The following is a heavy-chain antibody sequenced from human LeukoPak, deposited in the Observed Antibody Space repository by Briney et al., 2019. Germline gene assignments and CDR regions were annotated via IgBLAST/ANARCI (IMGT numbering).Heavy chain of an antibody. CDR3: ARPYNWNALSHFDY. Sequence: GGSLRLSCAASGFTFSSYWMSWVRQAPEKGLEWVANIKQDGSEKYYVDSVKGRFTISRDNSKNTLYLQMNSLRAEDTAVYYCARPYNWNALSHFDYWGQGTLVTVSS. V-gene: IGHV3-7*01. D-gene: IGHD1-20*01. CDR2: IKQDGSEK. CDR1: GFTFSSYW. J-gene: IGHJ4*02.